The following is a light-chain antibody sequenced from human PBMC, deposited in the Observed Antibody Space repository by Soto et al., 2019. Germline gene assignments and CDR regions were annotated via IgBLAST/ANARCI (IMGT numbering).Light chain of an antibody. Sequence: DIQMTQSPSSLSAFVGDRVTITCRASQGISNSLAWYQHKPGKVPKLLIYTASTLQSVVPSRFSGRGFGTDFTLTITSLPPEYVATYYCQKYNSAPLTFVGGTKLEIK. CDR1: QGISNS. V-gene: IGKV1-27*01. CDR2: TAS. CDR3: QKYNSAPLT. J-gene: IGKJ4*01.